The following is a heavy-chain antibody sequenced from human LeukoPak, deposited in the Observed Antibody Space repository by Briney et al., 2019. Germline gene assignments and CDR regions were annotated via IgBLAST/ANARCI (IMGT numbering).Heavy chain of an antibody. V-gene: IGHV3-53*01. CDR1: GFTVSTNY. D-gene: IGHD4-17*01. CDR3: ARDTVTTFRFRDYYYYGMDV. CDR2: IYSGGST. Sequence: GGSLRLSCAASGFTVSTNYMNWVRQAPGKGLEWVSVIYSGGSTYYADSVKGRFTISRGNSKNTLYLQMNSLRAEDTAVYYCARDTVTTFRFRDYYYYGMDVWGQGTTVTVSS. J-gene: IGHJ6*02.